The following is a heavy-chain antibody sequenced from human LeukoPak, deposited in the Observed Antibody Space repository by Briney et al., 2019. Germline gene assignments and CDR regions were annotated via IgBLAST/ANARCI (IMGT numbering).Heavy chain of an antibody. CDR1: GFTFSNYW. Sequence: GRSLRLSCAASGFTFSNYWMHWVRQAPGKGLVWVSRINTDGSSTSYADSVKGRFTISRDNAKNTLYLQMNSLRAEDTAVYYCARDRGGSYSAIDYWGRGTLVTVSS. CDR2: INTDGSST. CDR3: ARDRGGSYSAIDY. D-gene: IGHD2-15*01. J-gene: IGHJ4*02. V-gene: IGHV3-74*01.